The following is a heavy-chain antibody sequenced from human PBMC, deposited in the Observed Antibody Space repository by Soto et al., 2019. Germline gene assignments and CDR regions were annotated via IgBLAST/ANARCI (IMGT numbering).Heavy chain of an antibody. D-gene: IGHD5-18*01. J-gene: IGHJ4*02. Sequence: GASVKVSCKASGYTFTGYYMHWVRQAPGQGLEWMGWNSPASGDTTYAQKFQGRVTMTRDTSISTAYMELIRLTSDDTAVYSCARGEYRYGQYCFDSWGQGTLVTVSS. CDR2: NSPASGDT. CDR3: ARGEYRYGQYCFDS. CDR1: GYTFTGYY. V-gene: IGHV1-2*02.